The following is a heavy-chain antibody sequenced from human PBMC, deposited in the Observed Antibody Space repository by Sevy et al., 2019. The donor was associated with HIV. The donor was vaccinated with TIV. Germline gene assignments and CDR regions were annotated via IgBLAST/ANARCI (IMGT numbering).Heavy chain of an antibody. V-gene: IGHV3-30*18. CDR3: TKVLVEGYDSSSDYFDY. J-gene: IGHJ4*02. Sequence: GGSLRLSCAASGFTFSSYGMHWVRQAPGKGLEWVAVISYDGSNKYYADSVKGRFTISRDNSKNKLYLQMNSLRAEDTAVYYCTKVLVEGYDSSSDYFDYWGQGTLVTVSS. D-gene: IGHD3-22*01. CDR2: ISYDGSNK. CDR1: GFTFSSYG.